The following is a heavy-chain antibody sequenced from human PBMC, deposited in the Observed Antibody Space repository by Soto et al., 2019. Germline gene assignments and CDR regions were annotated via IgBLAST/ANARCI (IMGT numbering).Heavy chain of an antibody. V-gene: IGHV1-2*02. CDR1: GYPFTGYY. D-gene: IGHD4-4*01. J-gene: IGHJ4*02. Sequence: ASVKVSCKASGYPFTGYYIYWVRQAPGQGLAWMGWINPNSGGTNYAQKFQGRVTMTRDTSISTAYMELSRLRSDDTVVYYCARDLDYKLDYWGQGALVTVAS. CDR2: INPNSGGT. CDR3: ARDLDYKLDY.